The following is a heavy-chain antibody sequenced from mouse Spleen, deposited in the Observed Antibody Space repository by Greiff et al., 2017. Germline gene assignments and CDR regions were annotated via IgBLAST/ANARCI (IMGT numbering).Heavy chain of an antibody. D-gene: IGHD2-4*01. CDR3: ARRGGYYDYVDY. CDR2: INPSNGGT. V-gene: IGHV1-53*01. Sequence: QVQLQQPGTELVKPGASVQLSCKASGYTFTTYWVHWVKQRPGQGLEWIGNINPSNGGTNYNEEFKRKATLTVDKSSSTAYMQLSSLTYEDSAVYYCARRGGYYDYVDYWGQGTTLTVSS. J-gene: IGHJ2*01. CDR1: GYTFTTYW.